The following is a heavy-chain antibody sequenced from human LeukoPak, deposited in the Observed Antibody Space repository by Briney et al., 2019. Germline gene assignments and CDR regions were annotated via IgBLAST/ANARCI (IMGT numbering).Heavy chain of an antibody. CDR3: ARGSDYFDY. V-gene: IGHV3-72*01. Sequence: PGGSLRLSCAVSGFTFSDYYMDWVRQAPGKGLEWVGRTRNKANSYTTEHAASVKDRFSVTRDDSKNSLYLQMNSLKTEDTAVYYCARGSDYFDYWGQGTLVTVSS. J-gene: IGHJ4*02. CDR2: TRNKANSYTT. CDR1: GFTFSDYY.